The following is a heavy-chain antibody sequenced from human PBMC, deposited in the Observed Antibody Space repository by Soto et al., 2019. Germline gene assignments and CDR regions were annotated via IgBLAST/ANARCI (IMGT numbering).Heavy chain of an antibody. CDR1: GGSFSGYY. J-gene: IGHJ5*02. CDR2: INHSGST. V-gene: IGHV4-34*01. Sequence: QVQLQQWGAGLLKPSETLSLTCAVYGGSFSGYYWSWIRQPPGKGLEWIGEINHSGSTNYNPSLKSRVTISVDTSKNQFSLKLSSVTAADTAVYYCASRYPAATPHNWFDPWGQGTLVTVSS. D-gene: IGHD2-2*01. CDR3: ASRYPAATPHNWFDP.